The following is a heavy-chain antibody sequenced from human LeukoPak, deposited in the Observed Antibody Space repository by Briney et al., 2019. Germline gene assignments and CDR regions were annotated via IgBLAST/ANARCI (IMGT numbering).Heavy chain of an antibody. CDR3: ARHGVGGELQLADVRTNWFDP. Sequence: GESLKISCKGSGYSFTSYWIGWVRQMPGKGLEWMGIIYPGDSDTRYSPSFQGQVTISADKSISTAYLQWSSLKASDTAMYYCARHGVGGELQLADVRTNWFDPWGQRTLVTVSS. CDR1: GYSFTSYW. V-gene: IGHV5-51*01. CDR2: IYPGDSDT. J-gene: IGHJ5*02. D-gene: IGHD6-6*01.